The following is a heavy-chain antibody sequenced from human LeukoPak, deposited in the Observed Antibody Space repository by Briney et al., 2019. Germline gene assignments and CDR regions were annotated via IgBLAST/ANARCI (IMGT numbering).Heavy chain of an antibody. CDR3: ARDRSSSSRYFDY. V-gene: IGHV3-21*01. CDR2: ISSSNSYI. D-gene: IGHD2-2*01. Sequence: GGSLRLSCAASGFTFSSYSMNWVRQAPGKGLEWVSSISSSNSYIDYADSMKGRFTISRDNAKNSLYLQMNSLRAEDTAVYYCARDRSSSSRYFDYWGQGTLVTVSS. CDR1: GFTFSSYS. J-gene: IGHJ4*02.